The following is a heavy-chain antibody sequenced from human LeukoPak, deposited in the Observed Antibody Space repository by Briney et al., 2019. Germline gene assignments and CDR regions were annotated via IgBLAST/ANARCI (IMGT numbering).Heavy chain of an antibody. V-gene: IGHV3-23*01. D-gene: IGHD5-18*01. CDR2: ISVRAATI. Sequence: GGSLRLSCAASGFDLGHYEVNWVRQAPGKGLEWIAHISVRAATIYYGDSVKGRFTISRDNSKNTLYLQMSRLRVEDTAIYYCGKDPHDGYVDAFHFWGEGTRVTVSS. CDR1: GFDLGHYE. J-gene: IGHJ3*01. CDR3: GKDPHDGYVDAFHF.